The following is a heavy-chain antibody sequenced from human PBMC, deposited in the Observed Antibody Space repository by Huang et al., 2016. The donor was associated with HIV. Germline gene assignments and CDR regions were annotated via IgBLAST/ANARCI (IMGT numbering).Heavy chain of an antibody. D-gene: IGHD4-17*01. CDR2: LNPHSGNT. V-gene: IGHV1-8*03. CDR3: ARGYGLTYWHKITYRYAFDV. CDR1: GYDFIKYD. Sequence: QVQLVQSGPEVRKPGASVKVSCKASGYDFIKYDIQWVRQAVGQGLEWMGWLNPHSGNTGCSRKFQGRETTTRDMSSTTVFMELRNLTSHDTAIYFCARGYGLTYWHKITYRYAFDVWGQGTEVIVTS. J-gene: IGHJ3*01.